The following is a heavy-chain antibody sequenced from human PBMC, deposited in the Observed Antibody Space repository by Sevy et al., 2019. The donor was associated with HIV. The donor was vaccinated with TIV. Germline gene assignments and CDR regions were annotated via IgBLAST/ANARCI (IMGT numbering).Heavy chain of an antibody. J-gene: IGHJ1*01. D-gene: IGHD2-21*02. Sequence: SETLSLTCTVSGGSISSSSYYWGWIRQPPGKGLEWIGSIYYSGSTYYNPSLKSRVTISVDTSKNQFSLKLGSVTAADTAVYYCARPTIEDAGCGGDCYDAHFQHWGQGTLVTVSS. V-gene: IGHV4-39*01. CDR1: GGSISSSSYY. CDR3: ARPTIEDAGCGGDCYDAHFQH. CDR2: IYYSGST.